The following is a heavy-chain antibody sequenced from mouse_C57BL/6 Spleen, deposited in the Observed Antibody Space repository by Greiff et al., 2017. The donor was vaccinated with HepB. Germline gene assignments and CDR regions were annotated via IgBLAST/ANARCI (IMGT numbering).Heavy chain of an antibody. Sequence: QVQLQQPGAELVKPGASVKMSCKASGYTFTSYWITWVKQRPGQGLEWIGDIYPGSGSTNYNEKFKSKATLTVDTSSSTAYMQLSSLTSEDSAVYYGARGSYDYDDYYAMDYWGQGTSVTVSS. CDR1: GYTFTSYW. CDR3: ARGSYDYDDYYAMDY. V-gene: IGHV1-55*01. J-gene: IGHJ4*01. D-gene: IGHD2-4*01. CDR2: IYPGSGST.